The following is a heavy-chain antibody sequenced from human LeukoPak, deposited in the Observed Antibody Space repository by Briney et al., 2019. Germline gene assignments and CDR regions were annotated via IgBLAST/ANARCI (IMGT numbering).Heavy chain of an antibody. V-gene: IGHV3-7*01. CDR2: IKQDGSEK. Sequence: GGSLRLSCAASGFTFSSAWMSWVRQAPGKGLKWVANIKQDGSEKYYVDSVKGRFTISRDNAKNSLYLQMNSLRADDTAVYYCARGGTTFEKWGQGTLVTVSS. CDR1: GFTFSSAW. J-gene: IGHJ4*02. D-gene: IGHD2/OR15-2a*01. CDR3: ARGGTTFEK.